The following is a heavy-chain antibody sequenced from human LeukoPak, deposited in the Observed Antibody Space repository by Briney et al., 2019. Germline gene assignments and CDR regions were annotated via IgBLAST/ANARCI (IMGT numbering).Heavy chain of an antibody. J-gene: IGHJ5*02. D-gene: IGHD3-10*01. CDR1: GFTFSSYG. Sequence: GGSLRLSCGASGFTFSSYGMHWVRQAPGKGLEWVAFIRYDGSNKYYADSVKGRFTISRDNSKNTLYLQMNSLRAEDTAVYYCARRLGLGFGEYSNNWFDPWGQGTLVTVSS. V-gene: IGHV3-30*02. CDR3: ARRLGLGFGEYSNNWFDP. CDR2: IRYDGSNK.